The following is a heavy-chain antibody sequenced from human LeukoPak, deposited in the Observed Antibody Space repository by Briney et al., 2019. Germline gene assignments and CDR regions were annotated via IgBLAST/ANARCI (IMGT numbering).Heavy chain of an antibody. V-gene: IGHV3-23*01. CDR3: AKQPYYYGSGSPSPIDY. Sequence: QPGGSQRLSCAASGFTISSYAMSWVRQAPGKGLEWVSAISGSGGSTYYADSVKGRFTISRDNSKNTLYLQMNSLRAEDTAVYYCAKQPYYYGSGSPSPIDYWGQGTLVTVSS. CDR2: ISGSGGST. J-gene: IGHJ4*02. CDR1: GFTISSYA. D-gene: IGHD3-10*01.